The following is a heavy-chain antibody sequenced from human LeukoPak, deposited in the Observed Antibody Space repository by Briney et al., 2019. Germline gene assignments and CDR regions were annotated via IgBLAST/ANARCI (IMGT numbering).Heavy chain of an antibody. CDR3: ARRGGGSPFDV. CDR1: SVPFSNYN. J-gene: IGHJ3*01. Sequence: SETLSLTCAVYSVPFSNYNWTWIRQPPGKGLEWIGQINHSGSTNYNPSLKSRVTISVDTFKNQFSLRLTSVTAADTAAYYCARRGGGSPFDVWGHGTMVTVSS. D-gene: IGHD3-10*01. V-gene: IGHV4-34*01. CDR2: INHSGST.